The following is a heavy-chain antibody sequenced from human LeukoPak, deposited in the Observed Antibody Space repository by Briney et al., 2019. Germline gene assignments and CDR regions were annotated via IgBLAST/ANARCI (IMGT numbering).Heavy chain of an antibody. J-gene: IGHJ4*02. V-gene: IGHV3-21*01. CDR3: ARSSSAYQCSFDY. CDR2: ISSSSSYI. D-gene: IGHD2-2*01. CDR1: GFTFSSNS. Sequence: PGGSLTLSCAASGFTFSSNSMSSVRPDPGKGREWVSSISSSSSYIYYAESVKGRFTISIDNANNSLYLQMNSLRAEDTAVYYCARSSSAYQCSFDYWGQGTLVTVSS.